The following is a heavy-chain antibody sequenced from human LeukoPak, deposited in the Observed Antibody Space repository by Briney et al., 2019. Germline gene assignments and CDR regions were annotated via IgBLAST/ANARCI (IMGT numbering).Heavy chain of an antibody. J-gene: IGHJ4*02. V-gene: IGHV3-30*18. CDR3: AKLLWFGELLYPTNY. D-gene: IGHD3-10*01. CDR2: ISYDGSNK. CDR1: GFTFSSYG. Sequence: GGSLRLSCAASGFTFSSYGMHWVRQAPGKGLEWVAVISYDGSNKYYADSVKGRFTISRDNSKNTLYLQMNSLRAEDTAVYYCAKLLWFGELLYPTNYWGQGTLVTVSS.